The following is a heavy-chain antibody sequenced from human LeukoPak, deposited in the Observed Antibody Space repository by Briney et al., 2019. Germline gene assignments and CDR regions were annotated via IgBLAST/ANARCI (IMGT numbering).Heavy chain of an antibody. CDR2: MTQDGGGK. CDR1: GVTVSRYW. V-gene: IGHV3-7*01. D-gene: IGHD3-10*01. CDR3: ARGGVDS. Sequence: GGSLRLSCAASGVTVSRYWMSWVRQAPGKGLEWVAMMTQDGGGKYYVDSVKGRFTISGDNAKNSLYLQMNSLRAEDTAVYYCARGGVDSWGQGTLVTVSS. J-gene: IGHJ5*01.